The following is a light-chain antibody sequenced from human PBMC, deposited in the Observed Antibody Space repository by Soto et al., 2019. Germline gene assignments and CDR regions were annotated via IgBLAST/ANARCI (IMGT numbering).Light chain of an antibody. V-gene: IGKV1-5*03. Sequence: DIEMTQSPATLSASVGDRVTITCRASQTISRWLAWYQQKPVKAPKLLIYEASSLQSGVPSRFSGSGSGTEFTLSISSLQPEDFASYYCQQYNSYSPWTFGGGTKVDIK. CDR1: QTISRW. CDR3: QQYNSYSPWT. J-gene: IGKJ4*02. CDR2: EAS.